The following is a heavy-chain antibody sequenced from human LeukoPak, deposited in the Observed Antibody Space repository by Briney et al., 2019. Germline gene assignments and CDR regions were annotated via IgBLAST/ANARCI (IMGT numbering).Heavy chain of an antibody. CDR1: GGTFSSDA. V-gene: IGHV1-69*13. Sequence: SVKVSCKASGGTFSSDAISWVRQAPGQGLEWMGGIIPIFGTANYAQKFQGRVTITADESTSTAYMELSSLRSEDTAVYYCARRSWTDYNFDYWGQGTLVTVSS. CDR3: ARRSWTDYNFDY. D-gene: IGHD1-1*01. CDR2: IIPIFGTA. J-gene: IGHJ4*02.